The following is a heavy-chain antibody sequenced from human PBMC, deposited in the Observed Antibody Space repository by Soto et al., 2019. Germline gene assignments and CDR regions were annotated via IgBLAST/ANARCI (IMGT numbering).Heavy chain of an antibody. Sequence: EVQLLESGGGLVQPGGSLRLSCAASGFTFSSSWMHWVRQAPGKGLVWVSRINVAGSPTNYADSVKGRFTISRDNAKKKLYLKMNSLTAEDTAVYYGARSVWYLNGMDFWGQGTTVTVSS. CDR3: ARSVWYLNGMDF. CDR2: INVAGSPT. J-gene: IGHJ6*02. CDR1: GFTFSSSW. D-gene: IGHD3-16*01. V-gene: IGHV3-74*01.